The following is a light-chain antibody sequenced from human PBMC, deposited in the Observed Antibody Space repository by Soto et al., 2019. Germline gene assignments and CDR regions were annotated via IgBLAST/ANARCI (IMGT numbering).Light chain of an antibody. Sequence: DIVMTQSPLSLPVTPGEPASISCRSSQSLLHSNGYNYLDWYLQKPGQSPQFLIYLGSNRASGVTDRFSGSGSGTDFTLKISRVEAEDVGVYYCMQALRTPPTFGPGTKVDIK. CDR3: MQALRTPPT. CDR2: LGS. CDR1: QSLLHSNGYNY. V-gene: IGKV2-28*01. J-gene: IGKJ3*01.